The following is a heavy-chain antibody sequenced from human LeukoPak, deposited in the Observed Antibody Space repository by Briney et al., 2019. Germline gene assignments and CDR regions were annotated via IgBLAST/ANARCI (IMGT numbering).Heavy chain of an antibody. CDR3: TSVQWELLMIRRG. Sequence: GGSLRLSCAASGFTFSGSALHWVRQASGKGLEWVGRIRSKANSYATAYAASVKGRFTISRDDSKNTAYLQMNSLKTEDTAVYYCTSVQWELLMIRRGWGQGTLVTVSS. CDR1: GFTFSGSA. V-gene: IGHV3-73*01. D-gene: IGHD1-26*01. J-gene: IGHJ4*02. CDR2: IRSKANSYAT.